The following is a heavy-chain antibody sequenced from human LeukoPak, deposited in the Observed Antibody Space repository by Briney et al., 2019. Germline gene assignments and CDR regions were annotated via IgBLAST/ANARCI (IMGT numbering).Heavy chain of an antibody. J-gene: IGHJ4*02. V-gene: IGHV3-53*01. CDR2: IYIGGNT. CDR3: AKVQAASSGWYFDY. D-gene: IGHD6-19*01. CDR1: GFTVSSNY. Sequence: GGSLILSCAASGFTVSSNYMSWVRQAPEKGLEWVSVIYIGGNTYYADSVKGRFTISRDNSKNTLYLQMNSLRAEDTAVYYCAKVQAASSGWYFDYWGQGTLVTVSS.